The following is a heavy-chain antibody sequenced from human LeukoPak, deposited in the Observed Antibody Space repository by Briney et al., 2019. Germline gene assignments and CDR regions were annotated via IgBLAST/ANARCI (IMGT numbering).Heavy chain of an antibody. V-gene: IGHV4-59*12. Sequence: PSEPLSLTCTVSGGSISGYYWTWIRQPPGKGLEWLGYIYYSGSTNYNRSLKSRVPISVDTSKNHSSLELNSVIAADTALLYLARVAPGILRDYWGQGTLVSVSS. J-gene: IGHJ4*02. CDR1: GGSISGYY. CDR2: IYYSGST. CDR3: ARVAPGILRDY.